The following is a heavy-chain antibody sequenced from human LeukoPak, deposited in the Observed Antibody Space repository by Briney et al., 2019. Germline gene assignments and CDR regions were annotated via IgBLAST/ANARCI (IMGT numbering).Heavy chain of an antibody. Sequence: SETLSLTCTVSGGSISNYYWGWIRQPPGKGLEWIGNIFYSGSTYYSPSLRSRVTISLDTSRNQFSLKLNSVTAADTAVYYCAKSNGYGLVDIWGQGAMVTVSS. V-gene: IGHV4-39*07. CDR3: AKSNGYGLVDI. CDR1: GGSISNYY. CDR2: IFYSGST. J-gene: IGHJ3*02. D-gene: IGHD3-10*01.